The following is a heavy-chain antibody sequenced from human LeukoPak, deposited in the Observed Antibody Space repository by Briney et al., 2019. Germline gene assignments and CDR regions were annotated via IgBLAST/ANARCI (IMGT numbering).Heavy chain of an antibody. J-gene: IGHJ1*01. D-gene: IGHD6-19*01. Sequence: GASVKVSCKASGYTFTSYYMHWVRQAPGQGLEWMGIINPSGGSTSYAQKFQGRVTMTRDTSMSTVYMELSSLRSEDTAVYYCARVSIAVAGTRSSGYFQHWGQGTLVTVSS. V-gene: IGHV1-46*01. CDR3: ARVSIAVAGTRSSGYFQH. CDR1: GYTFTSYY. CDR2: INPSGGST.